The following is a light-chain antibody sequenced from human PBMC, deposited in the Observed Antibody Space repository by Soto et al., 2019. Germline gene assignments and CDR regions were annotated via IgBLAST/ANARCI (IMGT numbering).Light chain of an antibody. Sequence: DIVMTQSPDSLAVSLGERATINCKTSQSVLYSSNNKNYLAWYQQRPGKAPKPLIYEASIFESGVPSRFSGSGSGTEFTLTISSLQPEDFATYYCLQHNIAWTFGQGTKVDI. CDR1: QSVLYSSNNKNY. CDR3: LQHNIAWT. J-gene: IGKJ1*01. CDR2: EAS. V-gene: IGKV4-1*01.